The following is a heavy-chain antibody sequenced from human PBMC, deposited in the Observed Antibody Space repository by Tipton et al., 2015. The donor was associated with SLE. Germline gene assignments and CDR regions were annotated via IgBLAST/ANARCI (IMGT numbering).Heavy chain of an antibody. D-gene: IGHD4-17*01. J-gene: IGHJ4*02. CDR1: GGSLTNHY. Sequence: TLSLTCTVSGGSLTNHYWNWIRQPPGKGLEWIGYIHYRGTTNDNPSLKSRVTMSVDMSKNQFSLRLTSVTAADTAVYYCARGSVRADDYWGQGTLVTVSS. CDR2: IHYRGTT. CDR3: ARGSVRADDY. V-gene: IGHV4-59*11.